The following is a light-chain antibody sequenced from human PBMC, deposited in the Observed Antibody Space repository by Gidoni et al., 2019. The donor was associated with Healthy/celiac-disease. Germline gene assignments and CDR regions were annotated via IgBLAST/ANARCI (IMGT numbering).Light chain of an antibody. CDR2: DAS. CDR3: QQRSNWRT. V-gene: IGKV3-11*01. CDR1: QSVSSY. Sequence: EIVLTQSPATLSLAPGERATLSCSASQSVSSYLAWYQQKPGQAPRLLIYDASNRATCIPARFSGSGSGTDFTLTISSLEPEDFAVYYCQQRSNWRTFGQGTKVEIK. J-gene: IGKJ1*01.